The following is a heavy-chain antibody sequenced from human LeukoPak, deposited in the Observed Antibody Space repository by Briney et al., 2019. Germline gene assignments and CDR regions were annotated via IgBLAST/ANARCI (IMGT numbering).Heavy chain of an antibody. V-gene: IGHV4-61*02. J-gene: IGHJ4*02. CDR1: GGSISSGTYY. D-gene: IGHD3-16*01. CDR3: ARHSGGGTLDY. Sequence: SETLSLTCTVSGGSISSGTYYWSWIRQPAGKGLEWIGRIYTSGSTNYNPSLKSRVTISIDTSKNQFSLKLSSVTAADTAVYYCARHSGGGTLDYWGQGTLVTVSS. CDR2: IYTSGST.